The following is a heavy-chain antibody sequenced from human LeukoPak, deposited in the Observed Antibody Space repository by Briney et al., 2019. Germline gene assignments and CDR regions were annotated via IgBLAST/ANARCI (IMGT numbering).Heavy chain of an antibody. CDR3: ARSCSSTSCYSSADWFDP. V-gene: IGHV4-4*02. Sequence: PSGTLSLTCAVSGGSISSSNWWSWVRQPPGKGLEWIGEIYHSGSNNYNPSLKSRVTISVDKSKNQFSLKLSSVTAADTAVYYCARSCSSTSCYSSADWFDPWGQGTLVTVSS. CDR2: IYHSGSN. D-gene: IGHD2-2*01. CDR1: GGSISSSNW. J-gene: IGHJ5*02.